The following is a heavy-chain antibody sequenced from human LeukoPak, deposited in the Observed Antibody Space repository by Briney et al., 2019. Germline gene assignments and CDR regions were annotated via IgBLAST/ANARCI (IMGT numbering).Heavy chain of an antibody. D-gene: IGHD3-10*01. CDR3: AKTSGSYPF. V-gene: IGHV3-48*01. CDR2: ISSSSSTI. Sequence: GGSLRLSCAASGFTFSSYSMNWVRQAPGKGLEWVSYISSSSSTIYYADSVKGRFTISRDNAKNSLYLQMNSLRVEDTAVYYCAKTSGSYPFWGQGTLVTVSS. J-gene: IGHJ4*02. CDR1: GFTFSSYS.